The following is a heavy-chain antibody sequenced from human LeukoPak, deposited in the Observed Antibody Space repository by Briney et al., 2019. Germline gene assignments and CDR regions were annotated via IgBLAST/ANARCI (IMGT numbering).Heavy chain of an antibody. CDR3: ARDRVVYYYDSSGYYLAPLDY. CDR2: IIPIFGTA. CDR1: GGTFSSYA. Sequence: SVKVSCKASGGTFSSYAISWVRQAPGQGLEWMGGIIPIFGTANYAQKFQGRVTITADESTSTAYMELSSLRSEDTAVYYCARDRVVYYYDSSGYYLAPLDYWGQGTLVTVSS. V-gene: IGHV1-69*13. D-gene: IGHD3-22*01. J-gene: IGHJ4*02.